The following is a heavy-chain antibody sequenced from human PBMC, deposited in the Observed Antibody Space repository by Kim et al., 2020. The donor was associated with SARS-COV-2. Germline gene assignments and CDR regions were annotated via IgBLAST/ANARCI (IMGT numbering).Heavy chain of an antibody. Sequence: GGSLRLSCAASGFTFSSYAMHWVHQAPGKGLEWVGVISYDGSNKYYADSVKGRFTISRDNSKNTLYLQMNSLRAEDTAVYYCARDVSGHKFDYWGQGTLVTVSS. CDR1: GFTFSSYA. V-gene: IGHV3-30*04. CDR2: ISYDGSNK. J-gene: IGHJ4*02. D-gene: IGHD3-10*01. CDR3: ARDVSGHKFDY.